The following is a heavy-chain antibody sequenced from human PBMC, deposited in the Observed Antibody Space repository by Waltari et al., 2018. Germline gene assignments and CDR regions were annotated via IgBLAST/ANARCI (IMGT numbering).Heavy chain of an antibody. CDR1: GGSINSDDYY. CDR3: AGSLRGYNPGDY. V-gene: IGHV4-30-4*01. J-gene: IGHJ4*02. Sequence: QVQLQESGPGLVNPSQTLSLTCRVSGGSINSDDYYWSWVRQPLGKGLEWIGYIYFSGSTYFNPSLKSRVTMSIDTSKNQFTLHLTSVTAADTAVYYCAGSLRGYNPGDYWGQGTLITVSS. CDR2: IYFSGST. D-gene: IGHD5-12*01.